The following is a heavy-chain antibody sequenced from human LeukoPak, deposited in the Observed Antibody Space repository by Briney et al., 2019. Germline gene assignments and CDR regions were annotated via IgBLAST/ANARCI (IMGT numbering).Heavy chain of an antibody. D-gene: IGHD3-3*01. Sequence: PSETLSLTCTVSGGSISSHYWSWIRQPPGKGLEWIGYIYYSGSTNYNPSLKSRVTISVDTSKNQFSLKLSSVTAADTAVYYCARDLSYYDFWSGPLAFDPWGQGTLVTVSS. V-gene: IGHV4-59*11. CDR2: IYYSGST. J-gene: IGHJ5*02. CDR1: GGSISSHY. CDR3: ARDLSYYDFWSGPLAFDP.